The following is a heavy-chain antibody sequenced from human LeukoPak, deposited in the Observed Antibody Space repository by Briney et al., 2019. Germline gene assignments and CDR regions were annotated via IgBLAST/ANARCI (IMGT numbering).Heavy chain of an antibody. Sequence: PGGSLRLSCAASGFTFSSYWMSWVRQAPGKGREWVANIKQDGSEKYYVDSVKGRFTIARDNAQNSLYLQMNSMRAEDTAVYYCARVTPYFDYWGQGTLVTVSS. V-gene: IGHV3-7*01. J-gene: IGHJ4*02. D-gene: IGHD3-16*01. CDR2: IKQDGSEK. CDR3: ARVTPYFDY. CDR1: GFTFSSYW.